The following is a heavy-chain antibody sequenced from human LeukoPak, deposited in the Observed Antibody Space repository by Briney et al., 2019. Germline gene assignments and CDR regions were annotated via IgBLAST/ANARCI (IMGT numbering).Heavy chain of an antibody. D-gene: IGHD2-15*01. CDR3: ARHSGCSGGSCYPVYYYGMDV. J-gene: IGHJ6*02. CDR1: GGSISSYY. CDR2: IYYSGST. Sequence: SETLSLTCTVSGGSISSYYWSWIRQPPGKGLEWIGYIYYSGSTNYNPSLKSRVTISVDTSKNQFSLKLSSVTAADTAVYYCARHSGCSGGSCYPVYYYGMDVWGQGTTVTVSS. V-gene: IGHV4-59*08.